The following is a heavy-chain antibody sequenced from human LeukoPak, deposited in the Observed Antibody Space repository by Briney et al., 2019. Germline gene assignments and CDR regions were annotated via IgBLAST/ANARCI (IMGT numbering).Heavy chain of an antibody. CDR3: ARDPYGDHEYFQH. Sequence: ASVKVSCKASGYTFTGYYIHWVRQAPGQGLEWMGWINPNSGGTTYAQKFQGRVTMTRDTSISTAYMELSRLTSDDTAVYYCARDPYGDHEYFQHWGQGTLVTVSS. V-gene: IGHV1-2*02. D-gene: IGHD4-17*01. CDR1: GYTFTGYY. CDR2: INPNSGGT. J-gene: IGHJ1*01.